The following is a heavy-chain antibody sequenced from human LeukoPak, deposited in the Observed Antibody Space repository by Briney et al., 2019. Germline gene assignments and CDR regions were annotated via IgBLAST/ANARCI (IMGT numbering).Heavy chain of an antibody. V-gene: IGHV1-46*01. J-gene: IGHJ4*02. CDR1: GYTFTGYY. CDR3: ARDRRIAVAVTTDLDY. D-gene: IGHD6-19*01. CDR2: INPSGGST. Sequence: GASVKVSCKASGYTFTGYYMHWVRQAPGQGLEWMGIINPSGGSTSYAQKFQGRVTMTRDMSTSTVYMELSSLRSEDTAVYYCARDRRIAVAVTTDLDYWGQGTLVTVSS.